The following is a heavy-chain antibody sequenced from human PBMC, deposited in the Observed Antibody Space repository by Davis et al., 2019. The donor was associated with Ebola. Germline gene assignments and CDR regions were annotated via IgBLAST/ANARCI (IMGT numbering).Heavy chain of an antibody. CDR2: IYYSGST. CDR1: GGSISSSSYY. Sequence: MPSETLSLTCTVSGGSISSSSYYWGWIRQPPGKGLEWIGNIYYSGSTYYNPSLRSRVTISVDTSKNQFSLKLSSVNAADTAVYYCARGHSYGSMVYGLDVRGQGTTVTVSS. D-gene: IGHD5-18*01. V-gene: IGHV4-39*01. J-gene: IGHJ6*02. CDR3: ARGHSYGSMVYGLDV.